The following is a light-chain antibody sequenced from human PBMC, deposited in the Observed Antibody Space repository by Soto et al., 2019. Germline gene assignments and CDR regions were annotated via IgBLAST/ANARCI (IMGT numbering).Light chain of an antibody. V-gene: IGKV3-20*01. Sequence: EIVLTQSPGTLYLSPGDRATLSCRASQSVSSSYLAWYQQKPGQAPRLLIYGASSRDTGIPDRFSGSGSGTDFTLTVSRLEPEDFAVYYCQQYGSSPQTFGQGTKVDIK. J-gene: IGKJ1*01. CDR2: GAS. CDR1: QSVSSSY. CDR3: QQYGSSPQT.